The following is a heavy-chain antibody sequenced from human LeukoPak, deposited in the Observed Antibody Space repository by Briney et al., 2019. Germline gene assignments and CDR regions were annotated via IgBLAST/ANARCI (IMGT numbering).Heavy chain of an antibody. CDR3: AKDSGWILFDD. J-gene: IGHJ4*02. CDR2: ISASGGST. V-gene: IGHV3-23*01. D-gene: IGHD2-2*03. CDR1: GFTFSSYG. Sequence: GGSLRLSCAASGFTFSSYGMSWVRQSPGKGLEWVSGISASGGSTYYVDSVKGRFTISRDNSKNTVYLQMSSLRADDTAVYYCAKDSGWILFDDWGQGTLVTVSS.